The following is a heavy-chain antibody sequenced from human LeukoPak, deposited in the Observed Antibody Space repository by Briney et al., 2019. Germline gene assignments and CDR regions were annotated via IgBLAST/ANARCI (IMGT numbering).Heavy chain of an antibody. D-gene: IGHD3-9*01. Sequence: SETLSLTCAVYGGSFSGYYWSWIRQPPGKGLEWIGEINHSGSTNYNPSLKSRVTMSVDTSKNQFSLKLSSVTAADTAVYYCARAITIWDYWGQGTLVTVSS. V-gene: IGHV4-34*01. CDR2: INHSGST. J-gene: IGHJ4*02. CDR1: GGSFSGYY. CDR3: ARAITIWDY.